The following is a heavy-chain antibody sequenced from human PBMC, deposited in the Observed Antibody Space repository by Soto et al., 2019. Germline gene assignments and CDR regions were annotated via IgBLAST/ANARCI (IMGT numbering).Heavy chain of an antibody. CDR3: ARSGYFYGSGSYFNGNFDY. CDR1: GGSVSSGSYY. D-gene: IGHD3-10*01. Sequence: PSETLSLTCTVSGGSVSSGSYYWSWIRQPPGEGLEWIGHISYSGITNYNPSLKSRVTISVDTSKNQFSLKLSSVTAADTAVYYCARSGYFYGSGSYFNGNFDYWGQGTLVTVSS. V-gene: IGHV4-61*01. CDR2: ISYSGIT. J-gene: IGHJ4*02.